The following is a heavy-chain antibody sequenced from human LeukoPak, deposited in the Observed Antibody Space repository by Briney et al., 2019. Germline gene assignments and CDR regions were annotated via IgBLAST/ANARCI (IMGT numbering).Heavy chain of an antibody. V-gene: IGHV1-69*04. CDR2: IIPILGIA. D-gene: IGHD2-2*01. J-gene: IGHJ6*02. Sequence: SVKVSCKASGYTFTGYYMHWVRQAPGQGLEWMGRIIPILGIANYAQKFQGRVTITADKSTSTAYMELSSLRSEDTAVYYCARVSSNSSHNYYGMDVWGQGTTVTVSS. CDR1: GYTFTGYY. CDR3: ARVSSNSSHNYYGMDV.